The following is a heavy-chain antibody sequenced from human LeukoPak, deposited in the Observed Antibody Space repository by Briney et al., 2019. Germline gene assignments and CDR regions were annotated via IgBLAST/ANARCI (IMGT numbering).Heavy chain of an antibody. Sequence: SQALSLTCAISGDSVSSNSAAWNWIRQSPSRGLEWLGRTYYRSKWYNDYAVSVKSRITINPDTSKNQFSLQLNSVTPEDTAVYYCARGGGGPPANWGFRAPHFDYWGQGTLVTVSS. J-gene: IGHJ4*02. CDR3: ARGGGGPPANWGFRAPHFDY. CDR1: GDSVSSNSAA. V-gene: IGHV6-1*01. D-gene: IGHD7-27*01. CDR2: TYYRSKWYN.